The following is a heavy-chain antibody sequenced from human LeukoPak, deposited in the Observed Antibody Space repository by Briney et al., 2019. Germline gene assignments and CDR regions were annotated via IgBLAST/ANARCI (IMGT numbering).Heavy chain of an antibody. CDR1: GYTFTGYY. D-gene: IGHD2-15*01. J-gene: IGHJ5*02. V-gene: IGHV1-2*02. Sequence: ASVKVSCKASGYTFTGYYMHWVRQAPGQGLEWMGWINPNSGGTNYAQKFQGRVTMTRDTSISTAYMELSRLRSDDMAVYYCAREELGYCSGGSCYWFDPWGQGTLVTVSS. CDR3: AREELGYCSGGSCYWFDP. CDR2: INPNSGGT.